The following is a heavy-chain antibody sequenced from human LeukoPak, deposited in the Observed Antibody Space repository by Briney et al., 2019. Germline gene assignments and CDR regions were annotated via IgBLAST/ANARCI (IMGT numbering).Heavy chain of an antibody. CDR2: INPNSGGT. D-gene: IGHD4-23*01. CDR1: GYTFTGYY. V-gene: IGHV1-2*02. Sequence: ASVKVSCKASGYTFTGYYMHWVRQAPGQGLEWMGWINPNSGGTNYAQKFQDRVTITRDTYISTAYMELSRLRSDDTAVYYCARDGGYGGNSHFDYWGQGTLVTVSS. J-gene: IGHJ4*02. CDR3: ARDGGYGGNSHFDY.